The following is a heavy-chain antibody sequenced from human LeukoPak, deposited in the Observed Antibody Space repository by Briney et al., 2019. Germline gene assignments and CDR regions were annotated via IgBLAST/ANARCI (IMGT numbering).Heavy chain of an antibody. CDR1: GGSINNYY. Sequence: SETLSLTCTVSGGSINNYYWSWIRQPPGRGLEWIGYIYYTGSTSYNPSLESRVTMSVDTSENQFSLRLNSVTAADTAVYYCARHGYKGSFDFWGQGTLVTVPS. CDR3: ARHGYKGSFDF. V-gene: IGHV4-59*08. D-gene: IGHD5-12*01. CDR2: IYYTGST. J-gene: IGHJ5*01.